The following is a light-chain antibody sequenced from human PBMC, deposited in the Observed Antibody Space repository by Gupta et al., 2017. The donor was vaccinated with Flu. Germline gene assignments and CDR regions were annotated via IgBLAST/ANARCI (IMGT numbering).Light chain of an antibody. CDR2: AAS. V-gene: IGKV1-39*01. Sequence: SSLSPSVGDRVIITFRASQSISSYLHWYKQKPGKTPKLLIYAASSLQSGVPSWFSGSGYGTDFTLTISSRQPEDFASYFCTQTDGSSPTTFGGGTMVEIK. CDR1: QSISSY. CDR3: TQTDGSSPTT. J-gene: IGKJ4*01.